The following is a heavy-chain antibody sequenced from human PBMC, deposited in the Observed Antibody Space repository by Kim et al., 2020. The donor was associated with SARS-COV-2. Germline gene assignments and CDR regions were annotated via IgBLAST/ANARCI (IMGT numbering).Heavy chain of an antibody. D-gene: IGHD5-12*01. CDR2: ISSADYTI. Sequence: GGSLRLSCAASGFTFSDYYMSWIRQAPGKGLEWLSYISSADYTILYEDSVKGRFTVSRDNAKNSLYLQMNSLRVEDTAVYYCARVGGYNGYDSRGYFDLWGQGTLVPVSS. CDR3: ARVGGYNGYDSRGYFDL. CDR1: GFTFSDYY. V-gene: IGHV3-11*01. J-gene: IGHJ4*02.